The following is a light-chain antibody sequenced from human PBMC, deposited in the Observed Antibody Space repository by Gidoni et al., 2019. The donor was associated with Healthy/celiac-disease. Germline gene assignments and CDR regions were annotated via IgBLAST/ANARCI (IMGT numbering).Light chain of an antibody. Sequence: QSVLTQPPPVSGAPGQRVTISCTGSSSNSGAGYDVHWYQQLPGTAPKLLIYGNSNRPSGVPDRFSGSKSGTSASLAITELQAEDEADYYCQSYDSSLSGSGVFGGGTKLTVL. V-gene: IGLV1-40*01. J-gene: IGLJ3*02. CDR2: GNS. CDR1: SSNSGAGYD. CDR3: QSYDSSLSGSGV.